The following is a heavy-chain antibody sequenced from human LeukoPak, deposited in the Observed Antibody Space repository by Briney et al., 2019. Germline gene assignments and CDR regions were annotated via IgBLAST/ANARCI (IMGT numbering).Heavy chain of an antibody. CDR3: ARGEAFLAAAAGPSD. D-gene: IGHD6-13*01. Sequence: GGSLRLSCAASGFTFSSYAMHWVRQAPGKGLEWVAVISYDGSNKYYADSVKSRFTISRDNSKNTLYLQMNSLRAEDTAVYYCARGEAFLAAAAGPSDWGQGTLVTVSS. CDR1: GFTFSSYA. V-gene: IGHV3-30*04. CDR2: ISYDGSNK. J-gene: IGHJ4*02.